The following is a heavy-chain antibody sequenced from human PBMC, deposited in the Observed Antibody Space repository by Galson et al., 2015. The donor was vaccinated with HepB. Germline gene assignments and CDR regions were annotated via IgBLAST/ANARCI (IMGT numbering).Heavy chain of an antibody. CDR3: ALRDNIVLGGI. CDR2: ISYDGSNK. V-gene: IGHV3-30-3*01. J-gene: IGHJ3*02. D-gene: IGHD2-8*01. CDR1: GFTFSSYA. Sequence: SLRLSCAASGFTFSSYAMHWVRQAPGKGLEWVAVISYDGSNKYYADSVKGRFTISRDNSKNTLYLQMNSLRAEDTAVYYCALRDNIVLGGIWGQGTMVTVSS.